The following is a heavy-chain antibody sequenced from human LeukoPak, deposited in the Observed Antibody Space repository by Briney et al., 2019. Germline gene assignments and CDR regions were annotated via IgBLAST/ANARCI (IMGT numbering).Heavy chain of an antibody. CDR2: ISSSGSTI. V-gene: IGHV3-11*04. CDR1: GGSFSGYY. D-gene: IGHD7-27*01. CDR3: ARDRLGLSTTCSDY. J-gene: IGHJ4*02. Sequence: LSLTCAVYGGSFSGYYWSWIRQAPGKGLEWVSYISSSGSTIYYADSVKGRFTISRDNAKNSLYLQMNSLRAEDTAVYYCARDRLGLSTTCSDYWGQGTLVTVSS.